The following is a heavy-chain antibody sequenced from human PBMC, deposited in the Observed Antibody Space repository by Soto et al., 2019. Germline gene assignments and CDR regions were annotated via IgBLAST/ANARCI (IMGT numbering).Heavy chain of an antibody. CDR3: ARDLSTLLSGGGY. D-gene: IGHD2-15*01. Sequence: EVQLVESGGGLVQPGGSLRLSCAASGFTFSSYWMSWVRQAPGKGLEWVANIKQDGSEKYYVDSVKGRFTISRDNDKNSLYLQMNSLRAEDTAVYYCARDLSTLLSGGGYWGQGTLVTVSS. CDR1: GFTFSSYW. V-gene: IGHV3-7*01. J-gene: IGHJ4*02. CDR2: IKQDGSEK.